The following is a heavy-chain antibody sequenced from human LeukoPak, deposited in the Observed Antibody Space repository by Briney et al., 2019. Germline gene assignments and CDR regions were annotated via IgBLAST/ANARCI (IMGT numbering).Heavy chain of an antibody. CDR2: IYYSGST. J-gene: IGHJ4*02. CDR3: ARSPGLADIDF. V-gene: IGHV4-59*01. CDR1: GGSISSYY. D-gene: IGHD2-21*01. Sequence: SETLSLTCTVSGGSISSYYWSWIRQPPGKGLEWIGYIYYSGSTNYNPSLKSRVTISVDTSKNQFSLKLSSVTAADTAVYYCARSPGLADIDFWGQETLVIVSS.